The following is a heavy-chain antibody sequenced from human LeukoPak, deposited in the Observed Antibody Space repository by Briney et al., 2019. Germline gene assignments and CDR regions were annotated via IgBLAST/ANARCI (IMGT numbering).Heavy chain of an antibody. V-gene: IGHV4-59*11. D-gene: IGHD6-6*01. CDR3: AREYSSSSDFDY. CDR2: MYYTGST. CDR1: GGSITSHY. Sequence: PSETLSLTCTVSGGSITSHYWSWIRQPPGKGLEWIGYMYYTGSTNYNPSLKSRVTISVDTSKNQFSLKLSSVTAADTAVYYCAREYSSSSDFDYWGQGTLVTVSS. J-gene: IGHJ4*02.